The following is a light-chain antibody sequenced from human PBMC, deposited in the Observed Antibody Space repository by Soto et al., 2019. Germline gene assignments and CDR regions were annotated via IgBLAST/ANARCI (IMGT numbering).Light chain of an antibody. Sequence: NFMLTQPHSVSESPGKTITISCTGSGGSIASNYVQWYQQRPGSAPTTVIYEDNQRPSGVPDRFAGSIDTSSNSASLTISGLQTEDEADYYCQYYDDNNRGVFGGGTKVTVL. CDR2: EDN. CDR3: QYYDDNNRGV. CDR1: GGSIASNY. J-gene: IGLJ3*02. V-gene: IGLV6-57*02.